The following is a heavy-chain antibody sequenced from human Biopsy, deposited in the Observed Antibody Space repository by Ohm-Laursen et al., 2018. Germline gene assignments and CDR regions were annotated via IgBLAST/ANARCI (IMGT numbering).Heavy chain of an antibody. CDR3: ARLAQIYGDSPFDP. V-gene: IGHV1-69*13. D-gene: IGHD4-17*01. CDR1: GAIFSNYA. CDR2: IIPLFGAP. J-gene: IGHJ5*02. Sequence: SVKVSCKVSGAIFSNYAITWVRQAPGQGLEWMGGIIPLFGAPNYAQKFQGRLTITADESKSTAYMELSSLRSEDTAVYYCARLAQIYGDSPFDPWGQGTLVTVSS.